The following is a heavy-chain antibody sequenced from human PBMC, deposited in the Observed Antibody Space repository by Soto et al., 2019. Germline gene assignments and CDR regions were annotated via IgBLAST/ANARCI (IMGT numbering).Heavy chain of an antibody. D-gene: IGHD2-2*01. CDR2: IYYSGST. CDR3: AREPYCSSNSCSSEYNWFDP. Sequence: SETLSLTCTVSAGSISSGDYYWSWIRQPPGKGLEWIGYIYYSGSTYYNPSLKSRVTISVDTSKNQFSRKLSSVTAADTAVYYCAREPYCSSNSCSSEYNWFDPWGQGTLVTVSS. CDR1: AGSISSGDYY. J-gene: IGHJ5*02. V-gene: IGHV4-30-4*01.